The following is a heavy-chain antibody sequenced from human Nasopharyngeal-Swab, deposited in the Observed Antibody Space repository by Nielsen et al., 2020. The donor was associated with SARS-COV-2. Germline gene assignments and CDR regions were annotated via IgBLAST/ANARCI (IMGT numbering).Heavy chain of an antibody. V-gene: IGHV3-30-3*01. D-gene: IGHD3-9*01. J-gene: IGHJ6*02. Sequence: GESLKISCAASGFTFNTYAISWVRQAPGKGLEWVAVISYDGSNKYYADSVKGRFTISRDNSKNTLYLQMNSLRAEDTAVYYCARASTTLDWLSTLDVWDVWGQGTTVTVSS. CDR1: GFTFNTYA. CDR2: ISYDGSNK. CDR3: ARASTTLDWLSTLDVWDV.